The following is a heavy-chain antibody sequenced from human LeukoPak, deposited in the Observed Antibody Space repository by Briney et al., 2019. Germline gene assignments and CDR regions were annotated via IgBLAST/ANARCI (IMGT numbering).Heavy chain of an antibody. V-gene: IGHV1-69*06. D-gene: IGHD6-13*01. Sequence: ASVKVSCKASGGTFSSYAISWVRQAPGQGLEWMGGIIPIFGTANYAQKFQGRVTITADKSTSTAYMELGSLRSEDTAVYYCARVASRYSSSFVYYFDYWGQGTLVTVSS. CDR3: ARVASRYSSSFVYYFDY. J-gene: IGHJ4*02. CDR1: GGTFSSYA. CDR2: IIPIFGTA.